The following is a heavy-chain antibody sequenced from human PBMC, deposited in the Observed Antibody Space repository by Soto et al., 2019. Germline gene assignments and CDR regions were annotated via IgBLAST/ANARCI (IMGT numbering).Heavy chain of an antibody. Sequence: QVQLVQSGAEVKKPGSSVKVSCKASGGTFSSYTISWVRQAPGQGLEWMGRIIPILGIANYAQKFQGRVRITADKSTSTADRELSSLRSEDTAVYYCARDIRGSGKGYWGQGTLVTVSS. CDR1: GGTFSSYT. J-gene: IGHJ4*02. CDR3: ARDIRGSGKGY. CDR2: IIPILGIA. V-gene: IGHV1-69*08. D-gene: IGHD3-10*01.